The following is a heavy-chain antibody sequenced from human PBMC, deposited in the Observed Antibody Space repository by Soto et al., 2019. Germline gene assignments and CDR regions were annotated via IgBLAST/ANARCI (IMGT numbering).Heavy chain of an antibody. V-gene: IGHV1-46*03. Sequence: QVQLVQSGAEVKKPGASVKVSCKASGYTFTSSYIHWVRQAPGQGLEWMAIINPMVGSTNYAQKFQGRVTVTMDPSASTVYMELSSLRSEDTAVYYCGRGLFTGDYWGQETLVAVSS. CDR1: GYTFTSSY. CDR2: INPMVGST. CDR3: GRGLFTGDY. J-gene: IGHJ4*02. D-gene: IGHD3-10*01.